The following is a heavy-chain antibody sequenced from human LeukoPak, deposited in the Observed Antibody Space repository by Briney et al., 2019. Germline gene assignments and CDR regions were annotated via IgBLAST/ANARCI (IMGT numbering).Heavy chain of an antibody. CDR1: GGSISSSSYY. Sequence: SETLSLTCTVSGGSISSSSYYWGWLRQPPGKGLEWIGSIYYSGSTYYNPSLKSRVTISVDTSKNQFSLKLSSVTAADTAVYYCASFWVVVPAAKDWGQGTLVTVSS. CDR2: IYYSGST. V-gene: IGHV4-39*07. D-gene: IGHD2-2*01. J-gene: IGHJ4*02. CDR3: ASFWVVVPAAKD.